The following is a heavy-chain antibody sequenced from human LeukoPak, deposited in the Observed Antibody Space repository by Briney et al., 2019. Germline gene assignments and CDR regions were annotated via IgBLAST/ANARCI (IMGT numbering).Heavy chain of an antibody. D-gene: IGHD6-13*01. CDR2: IIPIFGTA. CDR3: ARSSLAAGMDRNWFDP. J-gene: IGHJ5*02. Sequence: ASVKVSCKASGGTFSSYAISWVRQAPGQGLEWMGGIIPIFGTANYAQKFQGRVTITADESTSTAYMELSSLRSEDTAVYYCARSSLAAGMDRNWFDPWGQGTLVTVSS. CDR1: GGTFSSYA. V-gene: IGHV1-69*13.